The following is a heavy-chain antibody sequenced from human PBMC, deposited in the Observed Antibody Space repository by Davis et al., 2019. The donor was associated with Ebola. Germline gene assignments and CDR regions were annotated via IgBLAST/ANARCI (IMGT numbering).Heavy chain of an antibody. CDR3: ARDPYRGSYQTSYFDY. Sequence: GESLKISCAASGFSVSGNYMNWVRQAPGKGLEWVSVIYSDRSGGRTYYADSVKGRFTISRDNSKNTMYLQLNSLRVEDTAIYYCARDPYRGSYQTSYFDYWGQGTLVTVSS. D-gene: IGHD1-26*01. CDR2: IYSDRSGGRT. V-gene: IGHV3-53*01. J-gene: IGHJ4*02. CDR1: GFSVSGNY.